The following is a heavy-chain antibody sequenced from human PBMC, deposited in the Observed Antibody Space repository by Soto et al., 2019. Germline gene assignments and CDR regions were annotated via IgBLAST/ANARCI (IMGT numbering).Heavy chain of an antibody. CDR3: ARGPITMVRGVIPNNWFDP. Sequence: SETXSLTCAVYGGSFSGYYWSWIRQPPGKGLEWIGEINHSGSTNYNPSLKSRVTISVDTSKNQFSLKLSSVTAADTAVYYCARGPITMVRGVIPNNWFDPWGQGTLVTVSS. CDR1: GGSFSGYY. CDR2: INHSGST. D-gene: IGHD3-10*01. V-gene: IGHV4-34*01. J-gene: IGHJ5*02.